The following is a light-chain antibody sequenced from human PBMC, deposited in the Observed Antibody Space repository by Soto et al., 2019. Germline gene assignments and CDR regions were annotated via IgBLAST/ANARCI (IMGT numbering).Light chain of an antibody. J-gene: IGLJ3*02. CDR1: NSDIGAYNF. Sequence: QSALTQPASVSGSPGQSITISCAGTNSDIGAYNFVSWYQQLPGKAPKLIIYEVSHRPSGISNRFSGSKSGNSASLSISGLQPDDESYSYCSSYRSSSTPVFGGGTKLTVL. V-gene: IGLV2-14*01. CDR2: EVS. CDR3: SSYRSSSTPV.